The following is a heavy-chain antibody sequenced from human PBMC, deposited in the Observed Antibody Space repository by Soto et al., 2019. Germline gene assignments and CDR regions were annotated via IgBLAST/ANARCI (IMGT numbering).Heavy chain of an antibody. V-gene: IGHV6-1*01. CDR1: GDSVSSNGAS. J-gene: IGHJ4*02. D-gene: IGHD6-13*01. CDR3: ARSHGLYSGTFFDY. CDR2: TYYRSNWHD. Sequence: SQTLSLTCAISGDSVSSNGASWNWIRQSPSRGLEWLGRTYYRSNWHDDYAVSVKSRITINPDTSKNQFSLQLKSVTPEDTAVYYCARSHGLYSGTFFDYWGQGALVTVSS.